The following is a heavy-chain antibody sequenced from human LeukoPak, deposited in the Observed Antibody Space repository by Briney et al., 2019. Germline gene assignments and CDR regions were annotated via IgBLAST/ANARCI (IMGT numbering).Heavy chain of an antibody. J-gene: IGHJ4*02. CDR3: AREYSYGTLDY. Sequence: GGSLRLSCAASGFTFSSYGMHWVRQAPGKGLEWVAVIWYDGSNKYYADSVKGRFTISRDNSKNTLYLQMNSLRAEDTAVYYCAREYSYGTLDYWGQGTLVTVSS. D-gene: IGHD5-18*01. CDR1: GFTFSSYG. V-gene: IGHV3-33*01. CDR2: IWYDGSNK.